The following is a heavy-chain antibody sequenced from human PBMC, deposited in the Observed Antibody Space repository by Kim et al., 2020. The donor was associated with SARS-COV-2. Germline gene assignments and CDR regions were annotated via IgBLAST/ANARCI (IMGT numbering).Heavy chain of an antibody. J-gene: IGHJ4*02. Sequence: YPTSLKSRVTRSVATSKNKFSLKLGSVTAADTAVYYCASFQSYPRGRFDYWGQGTLVTVSS. V-gene: IGHV4-39*01. CDR3: ASFQSYPRGRFDY. D-gene: IGHD3-10*01.